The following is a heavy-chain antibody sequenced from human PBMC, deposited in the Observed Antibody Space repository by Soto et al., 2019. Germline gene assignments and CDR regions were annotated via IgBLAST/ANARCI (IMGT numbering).Heavy chain of an antibody. J-gene: IGHJ4*02. Sequence: QVQLVQSAAEVKQPGASVKVSCKASGYTFTSYDLHWVRQANGQGLEWMGWMNPNSGTTGYAQKFKGRVTMTRNTSIRTAYMELSSLRSEDTAVYYSAIQKVDASDYWGQGTLVTVSS. V-gene: IGHV1-8*01. D-gene: IGHD5-12*01. CDR1: GYTFTSYD. CDR3: AIQKVDASDY. CDR2: MNPNSGTT.